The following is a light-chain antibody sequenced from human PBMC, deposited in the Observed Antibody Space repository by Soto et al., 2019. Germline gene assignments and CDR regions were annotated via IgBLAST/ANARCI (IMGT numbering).Light chain of an antibody. CDR1: QGISSD. CDR2: AAS. J-gene: IGKJ1*01. V-gene: IGKV1-27*01. Sequence: DSQRTQSPSSLSASVGDRVIITCRASQGISSDLAWYQQKPGNVPKLLIYAASTLQSGFPSRISGSGSGTDFTHTISGLQPEDVATYYCQKYDSAPNTFGQGTKGEIK. CDR3: QKYDSAPNT.